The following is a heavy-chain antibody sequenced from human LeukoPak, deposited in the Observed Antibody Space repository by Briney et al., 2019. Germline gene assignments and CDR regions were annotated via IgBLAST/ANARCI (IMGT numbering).Heavy chain of an antibody. CDR1: GFTFSSYA. Sequence: PRGSLRLSCAASGFTFSSYAMSWVRQAPGKGLEWVSAISGSGGSTYYADSVKGRFTISRDNSKNTLYLQMNSLRAEDTAVYYCAKVRGRWLVRRRVDGDYYFDYWGQGTLVTVSS. D-gene: IGHD6-19*01. CDR2: ISGSGGST. CDR3: AKVRGRWLVRRRVDGDYYFDY. J-gene: IGHJ4*02. V-gene: IGHV3-23*01.